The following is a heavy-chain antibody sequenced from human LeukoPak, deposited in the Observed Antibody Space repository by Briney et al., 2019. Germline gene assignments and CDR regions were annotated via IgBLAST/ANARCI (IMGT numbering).Heavy chain of an antibody. CDR2: ISYDGSNK. CDR3: ARDTTGTGEAFDI. J-gene: IGHJ3*02. V-gene: IGHV3-30-3*01. D-gene: IGHD1-1*01. Sequence: GSLRLSCAASGFTFSSYAMHWVRQAPGKGLEWVAVISYDGSNKYYADSVKGRFTISRDNSKNTLYLQMNSLRAEDTAVYYCARDTTGTGEAFDIWGQGTMVTVSS. CDR1: GFTFSSYA.